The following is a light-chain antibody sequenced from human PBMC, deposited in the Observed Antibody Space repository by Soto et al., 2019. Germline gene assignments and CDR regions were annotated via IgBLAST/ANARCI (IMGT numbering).Light chain of an antibody. V-gene: IGKV4-1*01. CDR2: WAS. CDR3: QQYYNAPLT. Sequence: DIVMTQSPDSLAVSLGERATINCKSSQSVLYSSNNKNCLAWYQQKPGQPPKLLIYWASTRASGVPDRFSGSGSGTDFTLTISSLQAEDVAVYYCQQYYNAPLTFGGGTRVEIK. CDR1: QSVLYSSNNKNC. J-gene: IGKJ4*01.